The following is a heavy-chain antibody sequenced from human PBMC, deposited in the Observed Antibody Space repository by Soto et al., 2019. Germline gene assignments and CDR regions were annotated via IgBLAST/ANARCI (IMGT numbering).Heavy chain of an antibody. D-gene: IGHD3-10*01. CDR3: VPNGSGSAEYFQH. Sequence: QVQLVESGGGVVQPGRSLRLSCAASGFTFSSYAMHWVRQASGKGLEWVAVISYDGSNKYYADSVKGRFTISRDNSKNTLYLQMNSLRAEDTAVYYCVPNGSGSAEYFQHWGQGTLVTVS. V-gene: IGHV3-30-3*01. J-gene: IGHJ1*01. CDR1: GFTFSSYA. CDR2: ISYDGSNK.